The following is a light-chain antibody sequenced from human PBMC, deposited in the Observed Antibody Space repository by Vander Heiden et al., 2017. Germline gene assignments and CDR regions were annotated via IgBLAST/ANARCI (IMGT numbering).Light chain of an antibody. V-gene: IGKV1-5*03. Sequence: IQMTQSPSTLSATVGDRVTITCRASQNIGNWLAWYQQKPGKAPKVLIYKSSNLETGVPSRFSGSGSGTEFTLTITSLEPDDFGNYYCQQFNIDSRTFGPGTTVEIK. J-gene: IGKJ1*01. CDR3: QQFNIDSRT. CDR2: KSS. CDR1: QNIGNW.